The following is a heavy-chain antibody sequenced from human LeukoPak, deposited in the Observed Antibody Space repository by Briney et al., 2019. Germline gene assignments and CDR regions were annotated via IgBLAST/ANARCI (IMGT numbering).Heavy chain of an antibody. J-gene: IGHJ4*02. V-gene: IGHV3-21*01. Sequence: GGSLRLSCAASGFTFSNYSMHWVRQAPGKGLERVPCISSSGSYIYYADSVKGRSTISRDNAKKSLYLQMNSLRAEDTAVYYCAFPAIGSGWYNPLDYWGQGTLVTVSS. CDR2: ISSSGSYI. CDR1: GFTFSNYS. CDR3: AFPAIGSGWYNPLDY. D-gene: IGHD6-19*01.